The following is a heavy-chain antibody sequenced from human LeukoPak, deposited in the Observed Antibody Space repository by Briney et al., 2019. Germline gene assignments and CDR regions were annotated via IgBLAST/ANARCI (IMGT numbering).Heavy chain of an antibody. CDR2: ISGSGGST. CDR1: GFTFSSYA. J-gene: IGHJ4*02. CDR3: ANDGPRPSSGYAYYFDY. Sequence: GGSLRLSCAASGFTFSSYAMSWVRQAPGKGLEWVSAISGSGGSTYYADSVKGRFTISRDNSKNTLYLQMNSLRAEDTAVYYCANDGPRPSSGYAYYFDYWGQGTLVTVSS. V-gene: IGHV3-23*01. D-gene: IGHD3-22*01.